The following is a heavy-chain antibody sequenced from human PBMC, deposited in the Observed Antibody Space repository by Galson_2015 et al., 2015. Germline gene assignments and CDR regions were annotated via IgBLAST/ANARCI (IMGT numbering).Heavy chain of an antibody. CDR3: ARGRGPRIGESYYYYYYGMDV. V-gene: IGHV1-3*01. D-gene: IGHD3-10*01. J-gene: IGHJ6*02. CDR1: GYTFTSYA. Sequence: SVKVSCKASGYTFTSYAMHWVRQAPGQRLEWMGWINAGNGNTKYSQKFQGRVTITRDTSASTAYMELSSLRSEDTAVYYCARGRGPRIGESYYYYYYGMDVWGQGTTVTVSS. CDR2: INAGNGNT.